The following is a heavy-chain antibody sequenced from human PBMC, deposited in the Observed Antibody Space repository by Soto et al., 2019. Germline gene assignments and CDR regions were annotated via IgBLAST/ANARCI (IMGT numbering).Heavy chain of an antibody. CDR1: GYSFTSYW. V-gene: IGHV5-51*01. CDR3: ARVPAYYYDSSGRNWFDP. CDR2: IYPGDSDT. Sequence: GESLKISCKGSGYSFTSYWIGWVRQMPGKGLEWMGIIYPGDSDTRYSPSFQGQVTISADKSINTAYLQWSSLKASDTAMYYCARVPAYYYDSSGRNWFDPWGQGTLVTVSS. D-gene: IGHD3-22*01. J-gene: IGHJ5*02.